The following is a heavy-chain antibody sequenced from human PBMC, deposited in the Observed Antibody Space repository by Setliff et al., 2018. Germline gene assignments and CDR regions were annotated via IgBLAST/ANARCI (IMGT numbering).Heavy chain of an antibody. CDR3: ARWTARAVDY. J-gene: IGHJ4*02. V-gene: IGHV3-33*08. Sequence: GGSLRLSCAASGFTFSNYRMHWVRQAPGKGLEWVAVIWHDGGNKYHADSVKGRFTISRDNAKNSLYLQMSSLRAEDTAVYYCARWTARAVDYWGQGTLVTVSS. CDR2: IWHDGGNK. CDR1: GFTFSNYR. D-gene: IGHD6-6*01.